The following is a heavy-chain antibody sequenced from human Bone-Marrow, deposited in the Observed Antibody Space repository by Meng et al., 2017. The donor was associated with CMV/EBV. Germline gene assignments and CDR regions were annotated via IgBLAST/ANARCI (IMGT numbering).Heavy chain of an antibody. CDR3: ARGVWGYCSSTSCPGPAAFDY. J-gene: IGHJ4*02. CDR1: GGSFSGYY. V-gene: IGHV4-34*01. Sequence: SETLSLTCAVYGGSFSGYYWSWIRQPPGKGLEWIGEINHSGSTNYNPSLKSRVTISVDTSKNQFSLKVSSVTAADTAVYYCARGVWGYCSSTSCPGPAAFDYWGQGTLVTVSS. D-gene: IGHD2-2*01. CDR2: INHSGST.